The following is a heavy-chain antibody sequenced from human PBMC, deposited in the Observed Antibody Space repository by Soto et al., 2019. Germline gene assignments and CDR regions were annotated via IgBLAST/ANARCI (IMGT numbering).Heavy chain of an antibody. CDR1: GFTFDDYA. J-gene: IGHJ6*03. V-gene: IGHV3-9*01. Sequence: GGSLRLSCAASGFTFDDYAMHWVRQAPGKGLEWVSGISWNSGSIGYADSVKGRFTISRDNAKNSLYLQMNSLRAEDTALYYCAKAYSSSGNYYMDVWGKGTTVTVSS. CDR2: ISWNSGSI. CDR3: AKAYSSSGNYYMDV. D-gene: IGHD6-13*01.